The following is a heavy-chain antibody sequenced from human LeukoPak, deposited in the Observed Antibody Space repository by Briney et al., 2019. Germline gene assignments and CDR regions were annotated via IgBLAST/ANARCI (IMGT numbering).Heavy chain of an antibody. CDR2: ISGSGGST. CDR1: GFTFSSYA. D-gene: IGHD3-22*01. J-gene: IGHJ6*03. Sequence: PGGSLRLSCAASGFTFSSYAMSWVRQAPGKGLEWVSAISGSGGSTYYADSVKGRFTISRDNSKNTLYLQMNSLRAEDTAVYYCAKEMISDMIVVVIPLGYYMDVWGKGTTVTVSS. V-gene: IGHV3-23*01. CDR3: AKEMISDMIVVVIPLGYYMDV.